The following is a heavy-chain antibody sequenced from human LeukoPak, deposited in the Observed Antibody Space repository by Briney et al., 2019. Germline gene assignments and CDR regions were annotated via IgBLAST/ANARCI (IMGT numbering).Heavy chain of an antibody. D-gene: IGHD4-17*01. Sequence: GGSLRLSCAASGFTFTYYAMNWVRQAPGKGLEWVSAISGSDGSTYYAGSVKGRFTISRDNAKNSLYLQMNSLRAEDTAVYFCARYDYGNKFDSWGQGTLVTVSS. CDR2: ISGSDGST. V-gene: IGHV3-23*01. CDR3: ARYDYGNKFDS. J-gene: IGHJ4*02. CDR1: GFTFTYYA.